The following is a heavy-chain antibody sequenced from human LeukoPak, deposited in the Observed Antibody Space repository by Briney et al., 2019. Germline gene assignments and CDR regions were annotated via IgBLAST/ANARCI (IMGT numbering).Heavy chain of an antibody. V-gene: IGHV1-24*01. J-gene: IGHJ4*02. CDR3: ATDSIAAAGMPLDY. CDR2: FDPEDGET. D-gene: IGHD6-13*01. CDR1: GYTLTELS. Sequence: ASVKVSCKVSGYTLTELSMHWVRQAPGKGREWMGGFDPEDGETIYAQKFQGRVTMTEDTSTDTAYMQLSSLRSEDTAVYYCATDSIAAAGMPLDYWGQGTLVTVSS.